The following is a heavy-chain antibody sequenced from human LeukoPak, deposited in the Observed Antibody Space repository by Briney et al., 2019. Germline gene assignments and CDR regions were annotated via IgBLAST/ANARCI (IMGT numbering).Heavy chain of an antibody. J-gene: IGHJ5*02. CDR1: GYTFTNYG. D-gene: IGHD1-26*01. CDR2: IIPIFGTA. Sequence: SVKVSCKASGYTFTNYGITWVRQAPGQGLEWMGGIIPIFGTANYAQKFQGRVTITTDESTSTAYMELSSLRSEDTAVYYCARDIGVHWFDPWGQGTLVTVSS. V-gene: IGHV1-69*05. CDR3: ARDIGVHWFDP.